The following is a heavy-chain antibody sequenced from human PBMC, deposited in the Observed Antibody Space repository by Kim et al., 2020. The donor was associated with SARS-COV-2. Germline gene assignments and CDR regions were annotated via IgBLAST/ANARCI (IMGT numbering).Heavy chain of an antibody. Sequence: GGSLRLSCAASGFTFSDYYMSWIRQAPGKGLEWVSYISSSSSYTNYADSVKGRFTISRDNAKNSLYLQMNSLRAEDTAVYYCARDQLHSSSSPYYYYGMDVWGQGTTVTVSS. V-gene: IGHV3-11*06. J-gene: IGHJ6*02. CDR2: ISSSSSYT. CDR3: ARDQLHSSSSPYYYYGMDV. D-gene: IGHD6-6*01. CDR1: GFTFSDYY.